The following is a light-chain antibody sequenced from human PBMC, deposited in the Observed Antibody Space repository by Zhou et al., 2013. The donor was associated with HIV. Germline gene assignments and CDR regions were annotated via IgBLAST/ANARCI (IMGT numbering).Light chain of an antibody. CDR3: QQANSFPWT. Sequence: IQLTQSPSSLSASVGDRVTITCRASQGISSYLAWYQQKPGKVPKLLIYAASTLQSGVPSRFSGSGSGTEFTLTINSLQPEDFATYYCQQANSFPWTFGQGTKVEVK. V-gene: IGKV1-9*01. J-gene: IGKJ1*01. CDR2: AAS. CDR1: QGISSY.